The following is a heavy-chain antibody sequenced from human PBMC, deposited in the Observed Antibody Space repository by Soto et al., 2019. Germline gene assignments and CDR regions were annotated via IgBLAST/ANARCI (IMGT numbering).Heavy chain of an antibody. Sequence: GASVKVSFKASGGTFSSYAISWVRQAPGQGLEGMGGIIPIFGTANYAQKCQGRVTITADESTSTADMELSSLRSDDTAVYYCARALVAAAMLGYYYYGMDVWGKGPTVTVSS. CDR3: ARALVAAAMLGYYYYGMDV. J-gene: IGHJ6*04. V-gene: IGHV1-69*13. D-gene: IGHD2-2*01. CDR2: IIPIFGTA. CDR1: GGTFSSYA.